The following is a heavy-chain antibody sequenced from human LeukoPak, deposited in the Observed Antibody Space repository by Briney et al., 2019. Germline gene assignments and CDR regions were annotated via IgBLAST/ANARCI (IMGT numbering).Heavy chain of an antibody. CDR2: ISSSSSYI. CDR3: ARQGWGRAFDI. J-gene: IGHJ3*02. Sequence: GGSLRLSCAASGFTFSSYSMNWVRQAPGKGLEWVSSISSSSSYIYYADSVKGRFTISRDNAKNSLYLQMNSLRAEGTAVYYCARQGWGRAFDIWGQGTMVTVSS. D-gene: IGHD6-19*01. CDR1: GFTFSSYS. V-gene: IGHV3-21*01.